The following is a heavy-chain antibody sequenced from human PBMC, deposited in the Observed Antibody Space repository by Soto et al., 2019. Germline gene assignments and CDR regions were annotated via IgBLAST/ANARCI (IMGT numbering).Heavy chain of an antibody. CDR3: ARGGITMIVVVITEFDY. CDR1: GGSISSSSYY. Sequence: SETLSLTCTVSGGSISSSSYYWGWIRQPPGKGLEWVGSIYYSGSTYYNPSLKSRVTISVDTSKNQFSLKLSSVTAADTAVYYCARGGITMIVVVITEFDYWGQGTLVTVSS. D-gene: IGHD3-22*01. CDR2: IYYSGST. J-gene: IGHJ4*02. V-gene: IGHV4-39*01.